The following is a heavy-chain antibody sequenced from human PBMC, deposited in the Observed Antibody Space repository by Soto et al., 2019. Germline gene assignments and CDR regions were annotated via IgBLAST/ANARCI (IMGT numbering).Heavy chain of an antibody. CDR2: IYYSGSS. J-gene: IGHJ5*02. Sequence: SETLSLTCTVSGGSISSGDYYWSWIRQPPGKGLEWIGYIYYSGSSYSNPSLKSRVTISVDTSKNQFSLKLRFVTAADTAVYYCARLQAVAGTGDWFDPWGQGTLVTVSS. CDR1: GGSISSGDYY. CDR3: ARLQAVAGTGDWFDP. D-gene: IGHD6-19*01. V-gene: IGHV4-30-4*01.